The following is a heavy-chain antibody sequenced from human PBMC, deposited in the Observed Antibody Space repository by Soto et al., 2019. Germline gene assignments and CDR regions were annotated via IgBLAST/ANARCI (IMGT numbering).Heavy chain of an antibody. CDR2: IYISGNT. D-gene: IGHD6-19*01. CDR1: GGSVSSHY. J-gene: IGHJ5*02. V-gene: IGHV4-4*07. CDR3: ARELKPYNSGWYFTLS. Sequence: SETLSLTCSVSGGSVSSHYWSWVRQPAGKGLEWIGRIYISGNTKYNPSFKSRVTMSVDTSKNQVSLRLSSVTAADTAVYYCARELKPYNSGWYFTLSWSQGTQVTVSA.